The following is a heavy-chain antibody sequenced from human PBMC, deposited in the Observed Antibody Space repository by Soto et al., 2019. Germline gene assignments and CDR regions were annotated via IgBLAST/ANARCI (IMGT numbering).Heavy chain of an antibody. V-gene: IGHV5-51*01. D-gene: IGHD5-12*01. CDR3: ARLATHSAEWPGYYFDY. Sequence: GESLKISCKGSGYSFTSYWIGWVRQMPGKGLEWMGIIYPGDSDTRYSPSFQGQVTISADKSISTAYLQWSSLKASDTAMYYCARLATHSAEWPGYYFDYWGQGTLVTVSS. CDR1: GYSFTSYW. J-gene: IGHJ4*02. CDR2: IYPGDSDT.